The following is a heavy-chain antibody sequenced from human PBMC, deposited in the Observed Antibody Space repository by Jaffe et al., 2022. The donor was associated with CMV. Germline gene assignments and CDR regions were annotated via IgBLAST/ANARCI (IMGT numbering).Heavy chain of an antibody. J-gene: IGHJ5*02. V-gene: IGHV5-51*01. D-gene: IGHD6-19*01. Sequence: EVQLVQSGAEVKMAGESLKISCKGSGYSFRNYWIAWVRQMPGKGLEWMGMIYPGDSDTRYSSSFEGQVTISVDRSINTAYLQWTTLKASDTAMYYCARQEGSGWYLFDPWGQGTLVTVSS. CDR3: ARQEGSGWYLFDP. CDR1: GYSFRNYW. CDR2: IYPGDSDT.